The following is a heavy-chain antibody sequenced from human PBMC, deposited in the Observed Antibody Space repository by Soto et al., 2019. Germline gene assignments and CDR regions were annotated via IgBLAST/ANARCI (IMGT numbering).Heavy chain of an antibody. D-gene: IGHD4-17*01. V-gene: IGHV1-58*01. CDR2: IVVGSGNT. CDR3: AVRTTVTTSDFDY. CDR1: GFNFSSSS. J-gene: IGHJ4*02. Sequence: GCSVEVSFKASGFNFSSSSVQWVRHARGQRLEWIGWIVVGSGNTNYAQKFQERVTITRDMSTSTAYMELSSLRSEDTAVYYCAVRTTVTTSDFDYWGQGTLVTVSS.